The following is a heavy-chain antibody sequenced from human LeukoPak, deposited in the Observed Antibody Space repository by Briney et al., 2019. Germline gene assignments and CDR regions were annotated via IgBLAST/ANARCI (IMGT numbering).Heavy chain of an antibody. J-gene: IGHJ2*01. V-gene: IGHV3-23*01. CDR3: AKGYYGDYPAYFDL. Sequence: PGGSLRLSCAASGFTFSSYGMSWVRQAPGKGLEWVSAISGSGGSTYYADSVKGRFTIPRDNSKNTLYLQMNSLRAEDTAVYYCAKGYYGDYPAYFDLWGRGTLVTVSS. D-gene: IGHD4-17*01. CDR2: ISGSGGST. CDR1: GFTFSSYG.